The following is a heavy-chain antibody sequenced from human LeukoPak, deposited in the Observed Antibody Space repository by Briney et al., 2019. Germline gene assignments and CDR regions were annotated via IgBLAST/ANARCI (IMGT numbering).Heavy chain of an antibody. J-gene: IGHJ5*02. CDR2: ISTYNGNT. D-gene: IGHD6-19*01. V-gene: IGHV1-18*01. Sequence: EASVKVSCKASGYTFTSYGISWVRQAPGQGLEWMGWISTYNGNTNYAQKFQGRVTMTTDTSTSAAYMELRSLRSDDTAVYYCARDGGGGWYVWFDPWGQGTLVTVSS. CDR1: GYTFTSYG. CDR3: ARDGGGGWYVWFDP.